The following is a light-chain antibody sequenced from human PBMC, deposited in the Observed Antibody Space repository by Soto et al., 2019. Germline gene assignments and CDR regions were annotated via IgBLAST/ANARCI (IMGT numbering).Light chain of an antibody. J-gene: IGKJ1*01. CDR3: QHYGS. Sequence: IVLTQSQATLSLSPGERATLSCRASQTVSSYLLWYQQKPGQAPRLLIYDASNRATGVPARFSGSGSGTNFTLTISRLEPEDFAVYFCQHYGSFGQGTKVDIK. CDR2: DAS. V-gene: IGKV3-11*01. CDR1: QTVSSY.